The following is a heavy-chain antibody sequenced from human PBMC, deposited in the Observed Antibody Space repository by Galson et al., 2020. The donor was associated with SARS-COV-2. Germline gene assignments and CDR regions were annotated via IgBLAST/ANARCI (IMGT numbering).Heavy chain of an antibody. CDR2: IYKSGKT. D-gene: IGHD3-3*01. V-gene: IGHV4-61*02. Sequence: SETLSLTCTVSGDSISSGPYYWTWVRQPAGRGLEWIGRIYKSGKTDYNPSLQSQVTMSIDTSKSQFSLKLTPVTAADTAVYYCARGNSPCSTIFGLLGGTCGMDVWGHGTSVTVSS. CDR1: GDSISSGPYY. CDR3: ARGNSPCSTIFGLLGGTCGMDV. J-gene: IGHJ6*02.